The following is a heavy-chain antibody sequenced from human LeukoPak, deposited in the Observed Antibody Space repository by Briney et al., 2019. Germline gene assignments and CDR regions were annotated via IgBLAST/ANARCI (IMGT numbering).Heavy chain of an antibody. CDR3: TTGGNVIVAGTRAFDI. J-gene: IGHJ3*02. D-gene: IGHD6-19*01. Sequence: PGGSLRVSCAASGFTFSNYWMSWVRQAPGKGLEWVGRIKSTIDGGTTDFAAPVKGRFTVSRDDSESTLYLQMSSLRIEDTAVYYCTTGGNVIVAGTRAFDIWGHGTMVTVSS. V-gene: IGHV3-15*01. CDR1: GFTFSNYW. CDR2: IKSTIDGGTT.